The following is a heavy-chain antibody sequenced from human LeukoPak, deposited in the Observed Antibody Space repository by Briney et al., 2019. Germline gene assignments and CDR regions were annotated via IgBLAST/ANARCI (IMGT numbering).Heavy chain of an antibody. CDR3: IRDEALWRLDY. J-gene: IGHJ4*02. V-gene: IGHV3-74*03. Sequence: PGGSVRLSCAASGFTFSNHWMHWVRQAPGKGLVWVSRIDERGSDAMYADSVKGRFSISRDNAKNTVNLQMNSLRAEDTGVYYCIRDEALWRLDYWGPRTLVTVSS. CDR1: GFTFSNHW. D-gene: IGHD2-21*01. CDR2: IDERGSDA.